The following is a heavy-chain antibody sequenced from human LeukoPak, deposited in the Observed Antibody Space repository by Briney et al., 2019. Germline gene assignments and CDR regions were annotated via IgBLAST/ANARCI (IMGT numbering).Heavy chain of an antibody. CDR1: GFTFSSYW. CDR2: IKQDGSEK. CDR3: ARVLCSGGSCYSVLYYYMDV. D-gene: IGHD2-15*01. Sequence: PGGSLRLSCAASGFTFSSYWMSWVRQAPGKGLEWVANIKQDGSEKYYVDSVKGRFTISRDNAKNSLYLQMNSLRAEDTAVYYCARVLCSGGSCYSVLYYYMDVWGKGTTLTVSS. V-gene: IGHV3-7*01. J-gene: IGHJ6*03.